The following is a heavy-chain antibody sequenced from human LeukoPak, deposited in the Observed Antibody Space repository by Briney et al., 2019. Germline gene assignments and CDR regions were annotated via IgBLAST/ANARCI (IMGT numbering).Heavy chain of an antibody. D-gene: IGHD5-18*01. Sequence: SETLSLTCTVSGGSISSGSYCWSWIRQPAGKGLEWIGHIYSSGSTNYNPSLKSRVTISVDTSKNQFSLKLSSVTAADTAVYYCARGQGYSYGYEWFDPWGQGTLVTVSS. CDR3: ARGQGYSYGYEWFDP. J-gene: IGHJ5*02. V-gene: IGHV4-61*10. CDR1: GGSISSGSYC. CDR2: IYSSGST.